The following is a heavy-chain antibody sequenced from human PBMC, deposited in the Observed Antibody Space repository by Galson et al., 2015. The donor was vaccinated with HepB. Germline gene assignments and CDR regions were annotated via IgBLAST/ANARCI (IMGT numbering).Heavy chain of an antibody. V-gene: IGHV3-64D*06. Sequence: SLRLSCAASGFTFRSYAMHWVRQAPGKGLEYVSAISSNGGSTYYADSVKGRFTISRDNSKNTLYLQMSSLRAEDTAVYYCAKDQGSRRFLEWLSDAFDIWGQGTMVTVSS. D-gene: IGHD3-3*01. CDR1: GFTFRSYA. CDR2: ISSNGGST. J-gene: IGHJ3*02. CDR3: AKDQGSRRFLEWLSDAFDI.